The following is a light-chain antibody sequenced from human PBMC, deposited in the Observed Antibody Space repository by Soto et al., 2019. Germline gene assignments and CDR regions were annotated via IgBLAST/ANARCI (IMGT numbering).Light chain of an antibody. J-gene: IGKJ1*01. CDR3: QQGYTAPPT. Sequence: DIQMTQSPSSLSISVGDRVTITCRASQSISTSLNWYQQKPGKAPKLLISAASSLQIGVPSRFSGSGSGTDFTLTIASLQPEDFAAYYCQQGYTAPPTFGQGTRVEIK. CDR1: QSISTS. CDR2: AAS. V-gene: IGKV1-39*01.